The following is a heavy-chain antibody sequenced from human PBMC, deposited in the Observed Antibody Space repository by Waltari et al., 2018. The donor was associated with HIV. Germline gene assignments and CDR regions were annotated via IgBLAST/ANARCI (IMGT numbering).Heavy chain of an antibody. CDR1: GFTFSRPR. J-gene: IGHJ4*02. Sequence: EVQLVESGGGLVQPGGSLRLSCAASGFTFSRPRRHWVGHAPGKGLVWVSRINSDGSSTSYADSVKGRFTISRDNAKNTLYLQMNSLRAEDTAVYYCARGGYGESSDYWGQGTLVTVSS. D-gene: IGHD5-12*01. CDR2: INSDGSST. CDR3: ARGGYGESSDY. V-gene: IGHV3-74*01.